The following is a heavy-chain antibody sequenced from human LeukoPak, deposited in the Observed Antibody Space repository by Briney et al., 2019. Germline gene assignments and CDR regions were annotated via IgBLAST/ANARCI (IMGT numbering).Heavy chain of an antibody. V-gene: IGHV1-2*02. Sequence: GASVKVSCKASGYTFTGYYMHWVRQAPGQGPEWMGWINPNSGGTNYAQKFQGRVTMTRDTSISTAYMELSRLRSDDTAVYYCASCIAVAGTDDAFDIWGQGTMVTVSS. CDR1: GYTFTGYY. D-gene: IGHD6-19*01. CDR2: INPNSGGT. CDR3: ASCIAVAGTDDAFDI. J-gene: IGHJ3*02.